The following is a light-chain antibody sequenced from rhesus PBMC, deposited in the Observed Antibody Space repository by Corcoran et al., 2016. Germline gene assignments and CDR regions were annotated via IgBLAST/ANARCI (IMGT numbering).Light chain of an antibody. V-gene: IGKV1-33*02. CDR2: AAS. J-gene: IGKJ2*01. CDR1: QGISNW. Sequence: DIQMTQSPSSLSASVGDRVTITCQASQGISNWLACYQQKPGKAPKLLIYAASSWQSGVPSRFRGSGSGTEFTLTISSLQPEDFATYFCQQQNSNPYSFGQGTKVEIK. CDR3: QQQNSNPYS.